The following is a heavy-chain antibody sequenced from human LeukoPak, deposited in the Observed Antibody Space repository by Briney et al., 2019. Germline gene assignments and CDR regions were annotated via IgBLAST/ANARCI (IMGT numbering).Heavy chain of an antibody. J-gene: IGHJ4*02. V-gene: IGHV4-39*01. Sequence: PSETLSLTCTVSGGSISSSSYYWGWIRQPPGKGLEWIGSIYYSGSTYYNPSLKSRVTISVDTSKNQFSLKLSSVTAADTAVYYCARPFWGSGSYYFDCWGQGTLVTVSS. CDR1: GGSISSSSYY. CDR3: ARPFWGSGSYYFDC. CDR2: IYYSGST. D-gene: IGHD3-10*01.